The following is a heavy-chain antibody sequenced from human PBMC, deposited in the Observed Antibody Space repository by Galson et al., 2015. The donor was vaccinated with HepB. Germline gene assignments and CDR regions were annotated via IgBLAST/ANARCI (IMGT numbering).Heavy chain of an antibody. Sequence: SLRLSCAASEFTFSSHVMNWVRQAPGRGLEWVSAISGGGYTDYADSVKGRFTISRDNSKNTLYLQMNSLRVEDTAVYYCGKRCAGDCSRAIETWGQGTMVTVSS. V-gene: IGHV3-23*01. CDR3: GKRCAGDCSRAIET. J-gene: IGHJ3*02. CDR1: EFTFSSHV. CDR2: ISGGGYT. D-gene: IGHD2-21*01.